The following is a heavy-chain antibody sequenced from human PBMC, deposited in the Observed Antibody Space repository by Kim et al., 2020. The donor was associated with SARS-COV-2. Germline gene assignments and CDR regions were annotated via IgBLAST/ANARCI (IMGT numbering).Heavy chain of an antibody. V-gene: IGHV3-23*01. D-gene: IGHD6-19*01. CDR1: GFTFSSYA. CDR3: AKDPGKRGSSGWSHGWFDP. CDR2: ISGSGGST. J-gene: IGHJ5*02. Sequence: GGSLRLSCAASGFTFSSYAMSWVRQAPGKGLEWVSAISGSGGSTYYADSVKGRFTISRDNSKNTLYLQMNSLRAEDTAVYYCAKDPGKRGSSGWSHGWFDPWGQGTLVTVSS.